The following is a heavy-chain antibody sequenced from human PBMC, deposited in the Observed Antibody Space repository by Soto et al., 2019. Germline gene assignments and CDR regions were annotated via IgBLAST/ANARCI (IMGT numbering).Heavy chain of an antibody. Sequence: EVQLVESGGGLVQPGGSLRLSCTASGFTFSSHWMTWVRQAPGKALEWVANIKQEGSEEYYVDSVKGRFTISRDNAKNSLFLQMNSLRAEDTAVYYCASRPSDRNYYGVFDYWGQGTLVTVSS. V-gene: IGHV3-7*03. CDR2: IKQEGSEE. J-gene: IGHJ4*02. CDR1: GFTFSSHW. CDR3: ASRPSDRNYYGVFDY. D-gene: IGHD3-3*01.